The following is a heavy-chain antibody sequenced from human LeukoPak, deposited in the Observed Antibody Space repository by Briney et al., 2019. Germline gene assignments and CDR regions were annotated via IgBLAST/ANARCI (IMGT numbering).Heavy chain of an antibody. Sequence: GGSLRLSCAASGFTVSSNYMSWVRQAPGKGLEWVSVIYSGGSTYYADSVKGRFTISRDNSKNTLYLQMNSLRAEDTAVYYCANLDYPNYFDYWGQGTLVTVSS. V-gene: IGHV3-66*01. J-gene: IGHJ4*02. D-gene: IGHD4-11*01. CDR1: GFTVSSNY. CDR2: IYSGGST. CDR3: ANLDYPNYFDY.